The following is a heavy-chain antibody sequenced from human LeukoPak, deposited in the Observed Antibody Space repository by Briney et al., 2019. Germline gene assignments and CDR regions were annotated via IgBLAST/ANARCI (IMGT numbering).Heavy chain of an antibody. CDR3: AGSLVGARDWFDP. V-gene: IGHV4-59*01. Sequence: SETLSLTCTVSGGSISSYYWNWIRQPPGKGLEWIGSIYYSGSTYYNLSLKSRVTISVDTSKNQFSLKLSSVTAADTAVYYCAGSLVGARDWFDPWGQGTLVTVSS. J-gene: IGHJ5*02. D-gene: IGHD1-26*01. CDR1: GGSISSYY. CDR2: IYYSGST.